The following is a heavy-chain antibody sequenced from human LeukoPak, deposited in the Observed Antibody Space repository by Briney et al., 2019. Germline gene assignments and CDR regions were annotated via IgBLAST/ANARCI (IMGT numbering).Heavy chain of an antibody. J-gene: IGHJ3*02. CDR1: GFTFSTYA. D-gene: IGHD3-16*01. Sequence: PGGSLRLSCAASGFTFSTYAMSWVRQAPGKGLEWVSAISGSGGTTYYADSMKGRFTISRDNSKNTLYLQMNSLRAEDTAVYYCATANFGGVKGAFDIWGQGTMVTVSS. V-gene: IGHV3-23*01. CDR3: ATANFGGVKGAFDI. CDR2: ISGSGGTT.